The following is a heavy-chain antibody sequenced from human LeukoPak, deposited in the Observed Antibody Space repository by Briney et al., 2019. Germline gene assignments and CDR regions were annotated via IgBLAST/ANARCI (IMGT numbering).Heavy chain of an antibody. V-gene: IGHV3-30-3*01. D-gene: IGHD6-6*01. CDR1: GFTFSSYA. CDR2: ISYDGSNK. Sequence: GRSLRLSCAASGFTFSSYAMHWVRQAPGKGLEWVAVISYDGSNKYYADSVKGRFTISRDNSKNTLYLQMNSLRAEDTAVYYCARVVVSSSSDYFDYWGQGTLVTVSS. CDR3: ARVVVSSSSDYFDY. J-gene: IGHJ4*02.